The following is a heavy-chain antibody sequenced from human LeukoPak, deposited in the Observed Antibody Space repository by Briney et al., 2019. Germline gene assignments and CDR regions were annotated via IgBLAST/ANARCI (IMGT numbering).Heavy chain of an antibody. V-gene: IGHV3-64D*06. CDR1: GFTFSTYV. CDR2: ISSNGDNT. J-gene: IGHJ4*02. Sequence: WGSLRLSCSVSGFTFSTYVMHWVRQAPGKGLEYVSAISSNGDNTYYADSVKGRFTISRDNSKNTLYLQMSSLRADDTAVYYCVRGTGYWGQGTLVTVSS. CDR3: VRGTGY.